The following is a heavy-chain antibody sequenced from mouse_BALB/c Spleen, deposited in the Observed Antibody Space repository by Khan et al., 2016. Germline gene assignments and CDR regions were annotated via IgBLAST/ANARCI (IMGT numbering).Heavy chain of an antibody. CDR2: ISYSGST. D-gene: IGHD4-1*01. V-gene: IGHV3-2*02. CDR3: ANWDYAMDY. CDR1: GYSITSDYA. J-gene: IGHJ4*01. Sequence: EVQLQESGPGLVKPSQSLSLTCTVTGYSITSDYAWNWIRQFPGNKLEWMGYISYSGSTSSNPSLKSRISITRDTSKNQFFLQLNSVTTEDTATYYCANWDYAMDYWGQGTSVTVSS.